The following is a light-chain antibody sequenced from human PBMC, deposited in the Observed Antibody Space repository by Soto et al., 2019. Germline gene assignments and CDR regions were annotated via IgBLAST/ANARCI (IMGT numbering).Light chain of an antibody. CDR2: GTS. V-gene: IGKV3-20*01. CDR3: QQYGTSPYT. CDR1: QSVSSTY. J-gene: IGKJ2*01. Sequence: EIVLTQSPGTLSLSPGQRATLSCRASQSVSSTYLAWYQQKPGQAPRLLIYGTSIRATGIPDRFSGSGSGTDFTLTISRLEPADFAVYSCQQYGTSPYTFGQGTKLEIK.